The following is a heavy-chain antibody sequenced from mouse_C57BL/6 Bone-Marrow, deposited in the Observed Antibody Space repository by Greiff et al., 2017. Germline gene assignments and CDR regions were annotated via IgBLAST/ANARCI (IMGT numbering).Heavy chain of an antibody. CDR3: ARSTTTVFDY. D-gene: IGHD1-1*01. V-gene: IGHV1-54*01. Sequence: VQLQQSGAELVRPGTSVKVSCKASGYAFTNYLIEWVKQRPGQGLEWIGVINPGSGGTNYNEKFKGKATLTADKSSSTAYMQLSSLTSEDSAVYFCARSTTTVFDYWGQGTTLTVSS. CDR1: GYAFTNYL. J-gene: IGHJ2*01. CDR2: INPGSGGT.